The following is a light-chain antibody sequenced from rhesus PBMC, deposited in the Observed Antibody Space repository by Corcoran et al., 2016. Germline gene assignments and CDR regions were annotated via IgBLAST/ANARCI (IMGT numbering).Light chain of an antibody. J-gene: IGKJ1*01. CDR2: GAS. CDR3: LQSSNWPRT. V-gene: IGKV3S9*01. Sequence: EIVMTQSPATLALSPGERATLSCRASQSVSSYLAWYQQKPGQAPRPLIDGASRRATGIPDRFSGRGSGTEFTRTISSLEPEEFGVYFCLQSSNWPRTFGQGTKVEIK. CDR1: QSVSSY.